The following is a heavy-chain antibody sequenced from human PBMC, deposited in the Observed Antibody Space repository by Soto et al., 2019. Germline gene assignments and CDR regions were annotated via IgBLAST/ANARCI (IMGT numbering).Heavy chain of an antibody. CDR2: IYYSGST. D-gene: IGHD2-8*02. J-gene: IGHJ5*02. CDR3: ARVLDDNWFDP. Sequence: SETLSLTFTISSGSIRSSSYYWGWISQPPGKGLEWIGSIYYSGSTYYNPSLKSRVTISVDTSKNQFSLKLSSVTAADTAVYYCARVLDDNWFDPWGQGTLVTVS. CDR1: SGSIRSSSYY. V-gene: IGHV4-39*01.